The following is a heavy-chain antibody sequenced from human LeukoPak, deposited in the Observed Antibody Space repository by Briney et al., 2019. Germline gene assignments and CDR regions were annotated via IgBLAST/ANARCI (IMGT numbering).Heavy chain of an antibody. CDR3: ARGGAARPDF. CDR2: IRGDGGEK. D-gene: IGHD6-6*01. J-gene: IGHJ4*02. Sequence: GGSLRLSCTASGFKIGDYAMSWVRQAPGKGLEWVAKIRGDGGEKDHVASVKGRFTISRDNAKNSLYLQMNSLRVEDTAIYYCARGGAARPDFWGQGTLVTVSS. CDR1: GFKIGDYA. V-gene: IGHV3-7*01.